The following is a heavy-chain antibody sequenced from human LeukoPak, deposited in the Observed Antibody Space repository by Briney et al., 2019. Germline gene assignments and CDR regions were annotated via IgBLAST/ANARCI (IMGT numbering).Heavy chain of an antibody. Sequence: SQTLSLTCSVSGNFISTGSYYWSWIRQRAGKGLEWIGHIYTNGRTDYNPSLKSRVTISVDTSKNQFSLKLSSVTAADTAVYYCARQDGGSYFFDYWGQGTLVTVSS. CDR3: ARQDGGSYFFDY. CDR2: IYTNGRT. CDR1: GNFISTGSYY. J-gene: IGHJ4*02. V-gene: IGHV4-61*09. D-gene: IGHD1-26*01.